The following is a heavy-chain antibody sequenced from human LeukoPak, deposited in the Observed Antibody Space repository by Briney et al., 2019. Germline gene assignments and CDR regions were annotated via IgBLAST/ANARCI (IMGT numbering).Heavy chain of an antibody. J-gene: IGHJ3*02. CDR1: GGSISGYY. V-gene: IGHV4-59*01. D-gene: IGHD5-18*01. CDR3: AGTMGYSYGFGAFDI. Sequence: SETLSLTCTVSGGSISGYYWSWVRQPPGKGLEWIGYIYYSGSTKYNPSLKSRVIISVDTSKNQFSLRLTSVTAADTAVYYCAGTMGYSYGFGAFDIWGQGTMVTVSS. CDR2: IYYSGST.